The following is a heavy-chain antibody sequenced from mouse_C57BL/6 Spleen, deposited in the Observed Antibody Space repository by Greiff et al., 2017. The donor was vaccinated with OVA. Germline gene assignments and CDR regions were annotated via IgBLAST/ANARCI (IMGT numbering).Heavy chain of an antibody. D-gene: IGHD3-1*01. J-gene: IGHJ2*01. CDR3: VRGLRGFDY. CDR1: GFSFNTYA. V-gene: IGHV10-1*01. CDR2: IRSKSNNYAT. Sequence: EVHLVESGGGLVQPKGSLKLSCAASGFSFNTYAMNWVRQAPGKGLEWVARIRSKSNNYATYYADSVKDRFTISRDDSESMLYLQMNNLKTEDTAMYYCVRGLRGFDYWGQGTTLTVSS.